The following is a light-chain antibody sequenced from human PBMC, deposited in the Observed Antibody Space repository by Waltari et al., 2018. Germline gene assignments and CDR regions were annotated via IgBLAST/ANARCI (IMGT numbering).Light chain of an antibody. CDR1: QSIGRY. CDR2: GAS. CDR3: QNHERLPAV. Sequence: SCRASQSIGRYLVWSQQKPGQAPRLLIYGASSRAAGIPDRFSGSGSGTDFSLTISRLEPEDFAVYYCQNHERLPAVFGQGTKVEIK. V-gene: IGKV3-20*01. J-gene: IGKJ1*01.